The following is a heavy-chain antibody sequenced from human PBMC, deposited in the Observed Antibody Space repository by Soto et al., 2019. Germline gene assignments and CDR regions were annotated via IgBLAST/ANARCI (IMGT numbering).Heavy chain of an antibody. CDR2: IYPGDSDT. CDR3: AKDSGLPDFGIVMHAFDV. CDR1: GYSFTSYW. D-gene: IGHD3-3*01. V-gene: IGHV5-51*01. J-gene: IGHJ3*01. Sequence: GESLKISCKGSGYSFTSYWIGWVRQMPGKGLEWMGIIYPGDSDTRYSPSFQGQVTISADKSISTAYLQWSSLRAEDTALYYCAKDSGLPDFGIVMHAFDVWGQGTMVTVSS.